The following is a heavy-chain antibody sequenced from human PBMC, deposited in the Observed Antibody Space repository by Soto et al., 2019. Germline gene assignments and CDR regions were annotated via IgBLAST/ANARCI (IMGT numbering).Heavy chain of an antibody. CDR1: GDSVSSNSAA. D-gene: IGHD1-26*01. Sequence: SPTLSLTCAISGDSVSSNSAAWNWIRQSPSRGLEWLGRTYYRSKWYNDYAVSVKSRITINPDTSKNQFSLQLNSVTPEDTAVYYCARDPRPVGATLYYYYGMDVWGQGTTVTVSS. V-gene: IGHV6-1*01. CDR3: ARDPRPVGATLYYYYGMDV. CDR2: TYYRSKWYN. J-gene: IGHJ6*02.